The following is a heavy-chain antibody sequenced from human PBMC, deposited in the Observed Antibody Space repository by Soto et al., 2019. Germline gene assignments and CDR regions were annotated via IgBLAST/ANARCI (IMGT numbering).Heavy chain of an antibody. J-gene: IGHJ6*02. CDR3: ARAYSSIAARPPRYYYGMDV. V-gene: IGHV6-1*01. CDR2: TYYRSKWYN. Sequence: PSQTLSLPCALSGDSVSSNSAAWNWIRQSPSRGLEWLGRTYYRSKWYNDYAVSVKSRITINPDTSKNQFSLQLNSVTPEDTAVYYCARAYSSIAARPPRYYYGMDVWGQGTTVTGSS. D-gene: IGHD6-6*01. CDR1: GDSVSSNSAA.